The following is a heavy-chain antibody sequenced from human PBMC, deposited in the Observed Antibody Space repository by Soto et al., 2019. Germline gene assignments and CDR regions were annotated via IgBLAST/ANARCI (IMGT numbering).Heavy chain of an antibody. CDR2: IWYDGSNK. D-gene: IGHD2-15*01. CDR1: GFTFSSYG. V-gene: IGHV3-33*01. J-gene: IGHJ4*02. CDR3: ARDWFEASVVAATRATNDY. Sequence: GGSLRLSCAASGFTFSSYGMHWVRQAPGKGLEWVAVIWYDGSNKYYADSVKGRFTISRDNSKNTLYLQMNSLRAEDTAVYYCARDWFEASVVAATRATNDYWGQGTLVTVSS.